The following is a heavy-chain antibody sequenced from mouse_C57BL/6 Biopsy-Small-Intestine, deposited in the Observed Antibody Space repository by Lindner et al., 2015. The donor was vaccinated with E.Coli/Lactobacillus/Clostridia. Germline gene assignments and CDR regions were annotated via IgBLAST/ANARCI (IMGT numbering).Heavy chain of an antibody. J-gene: IGHJ2*01. D-gene: IGHD1-1*02. CDR3: AREFGRNSGSYRGYFDY. V-gene: IGHV1-81*01. Sequence: SVKVSCKASGGTFSSYAISWVRQAPGQGLEWMGGIIPILGTANYAQKFQGRVTITADESTSTAYMELSSLRSEDTAVYYCAREFGRNSGSYRGYFDYWGQGTLVTVSS. CDR2: IIPILGTA. CDR1: GGTFSSYA.